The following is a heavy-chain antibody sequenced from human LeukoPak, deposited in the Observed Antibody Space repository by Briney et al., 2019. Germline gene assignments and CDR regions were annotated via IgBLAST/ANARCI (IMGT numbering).Heavy chain of an antibody. Sequence: SETLSLTCAVSGGPISSGGYSWSWIRQPPGKGLEWIGYIYHSGSTYYNPSLKSRVTISVDRSKNQFSLKLSSVTAADTAVYYCAGSLRGYRDAFDIWGQGTMVTVSS. J-gene: IGHJ3*02. CDR1: GGPISSGGYS. CDR2: IYHSGST. V-gene: IGHV4-30-2*01. CDR3: AGSLRGYRDAFDI. D-gene: IGHD5-12*01.